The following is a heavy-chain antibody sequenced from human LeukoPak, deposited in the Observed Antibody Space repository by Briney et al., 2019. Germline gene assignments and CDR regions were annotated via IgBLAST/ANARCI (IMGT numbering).Heavy chain of an antibody. Sequence: PGRSLRLSCAASGFTFSSYGMHWVRQAPGKGLEWVAVIWYDGSNKYYADSVKGRFTISRDNSKNTLYLQMNSLRAGDTAVYYCAKMGDSSGYYHDLDYWGQGTLVTVSS. J-gene: IGHJ4*02. CDR3: AKMGDSSGYYHDLDY. V-gene: IGHV3-33*06. D-gene: IGHD3-22*01. CDR1: GFTFSSYG. CDR2: IWYDGSNK.